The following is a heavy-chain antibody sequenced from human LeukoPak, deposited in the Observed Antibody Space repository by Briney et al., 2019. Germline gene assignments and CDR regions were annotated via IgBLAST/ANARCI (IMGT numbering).Heavy chain of an antibody. D-gene: IGHD3-10*01. J-gene: IGHJ4*02. CDR1: RFTFSNYA. CDR3: AKDQGYYASGSYFDQ. Sequence: PGGSLRLSCAASRFTFSNYAMAWVRQAPGKGLEWVSAISGGAGSTYYADSVKGRFTISRDNSKNTMHLQMNSLRAEDTAVYYCAKDQGYYASGSYFDQSGQGTLVAVSS. CDR2: ISGGAGST. V-gene: IGHV3-23*01.